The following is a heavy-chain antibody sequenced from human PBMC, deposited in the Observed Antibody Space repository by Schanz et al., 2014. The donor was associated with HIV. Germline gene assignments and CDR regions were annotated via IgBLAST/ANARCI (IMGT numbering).Heavy chain of an antibody. V-gene: IGHV1-69*06. CDR2: IIPIFGTA. CDR3: ARSASVISSGWCSGNACYSGAFHS. J-gene: IGHJ4*02. D-gene: IGHD2-15*01. Sequence: QVQLVQSGAALRKPGTSVKVSCMVPGGTFSSHAISWVRQAPGQGLEWMGGIIPIFGTANYARKFQGRVTIIADKSTTTAYMELSNLRSEDTAVYFCARSASVISSGWCSGNACYSGAFHSWGQGSLVIVSS. CDR1: GGTFSSHA.